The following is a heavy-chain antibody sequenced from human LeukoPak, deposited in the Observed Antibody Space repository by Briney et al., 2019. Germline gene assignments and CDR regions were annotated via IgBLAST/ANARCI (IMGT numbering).Heavy chain of an antibody. J-gene: IGHJ4*02. V-gene: IGHV4-61*02. CDR2: IYTSGST. Sequence: PSETLSLPCTVSGGSISSGSYYWSWIRQPAGKGLEWIGRIYTSGSTNYNPSLKSRVTISVDTSKNQFSLKLSSVTAADTAVYYCARGSGYSYGYRLWGQGTLVTVSS. D-gene: IGHD5-18*01. CDR3: ARGSGYSYGYRL. CDR1: GGSISSGSYY.